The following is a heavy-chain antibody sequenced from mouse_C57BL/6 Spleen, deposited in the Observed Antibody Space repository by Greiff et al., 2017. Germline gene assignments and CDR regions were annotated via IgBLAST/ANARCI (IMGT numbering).Heavy chain of an antibody. CDR2: IDPSDSYT. D-gene: IGHD3-2*02. CDR3: ARGQLRPYAMDY. Sequence: QVQLQQPGAELVKPGASVKLSCKASGNTFTSYWMQWVKQRPGQGLEWIGEIDPSDSYTNYNQKFKGKATLTVDTSAITAYMQLSSLTSEGSAVYYCARGQLRPYAMDYWGQGTSVTVSS. CDR1: GNTFTSYW. V-gene: IGHV1-50*01. J-gene: IGHJ4*01.